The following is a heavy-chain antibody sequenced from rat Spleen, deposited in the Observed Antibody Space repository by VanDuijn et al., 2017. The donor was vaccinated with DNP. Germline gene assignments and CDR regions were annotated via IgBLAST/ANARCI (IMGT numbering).Heavy chain of an antibody. CDR1: GFTFSDYY. J-gene: IGHJ2*01. Sequence: EVLLVESDGGLVQPGRSLKLSCAVSGFTFSDYYMAWVRQAPAKGLEWVATISPSGNSAFYRDSVKGRFTISRDNAKTTLYLQMDSLRSEDTATYYCATATITIAAIYFDYWGQGVMVTVSS. CDR3: ATATITIAAIYFDY. CDR2: ISPSGNSA. D-gene: IGHD1-2*01. V-gene: IGHV5-29*01.